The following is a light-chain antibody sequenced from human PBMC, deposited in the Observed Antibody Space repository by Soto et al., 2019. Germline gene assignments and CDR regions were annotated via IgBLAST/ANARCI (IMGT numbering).Light chain of an antibody. CDR3: QQYGSSAVFT. CDR2: ATS. J-gene: IGKJ3*01. CDR1: QSVGNGY. Sequence: EIVLTQSPGTLSLSPGERATLSCRASQSVGNGYLAWYQQKPGQAPRLLIYATSTRATGIPDRFSGSGSGKDFTLTISGVDPEDFAMYYCQQYGSSAVFTFGPVTKVDIK. V-gene: IGKV3-20*01.